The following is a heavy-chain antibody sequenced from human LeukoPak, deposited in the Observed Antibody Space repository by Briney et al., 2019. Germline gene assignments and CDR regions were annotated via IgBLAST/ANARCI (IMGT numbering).Heavy chain of an antibody. D-gene: IGHD3-22*01. CDR2: ISSSSSAI. Sequence: GGSLRLSCAASGFPFSSSSMSWVCQAPGRGLEWASYISSSSSAIYYADSVRGRFTISRDNAKNSLYLQMNSLRDEDTAVYYCARGLYYYDSSGYRPLFDYWGQGTLVTVSS. V-gene: IGHV3-48*02. CDR3: ARGLYYYDSSGYRPLFDY. J-gene: IGHJ4*02. CDR1: GFPFSSSS.